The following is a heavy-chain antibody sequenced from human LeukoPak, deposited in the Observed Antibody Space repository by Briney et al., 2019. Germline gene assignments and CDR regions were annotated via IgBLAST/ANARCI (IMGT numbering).Heavy chain of an antibody. CDR2: INPSGGST. CDR1: GYTFTSYY. D-gene: IGHD2-2*01. CDR3: ARTPRYCSSTSCSYAFDI. V-gene: IGHV1-46*01. Sequence: GASVKVSCKASGYTFTSYYMHWVRQAPGQGLEWMGIINPSGGSTSYAQKFQGRVTMTRDMSTSTVYMELSSLRSEDTAVYYCARTPRYCSSTSCSYAFDIWGQGTMVTVTS. J-gene: IGHJ3*02.